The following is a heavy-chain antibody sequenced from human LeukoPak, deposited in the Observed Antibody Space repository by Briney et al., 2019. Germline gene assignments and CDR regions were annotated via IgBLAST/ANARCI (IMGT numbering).Heavy chain of an antibody. CDR3: ARDIGVAFDY. Sequence: SETLSLTCTVSGGSIRNYYWSWIRQPPGKGLEWIGYIYYSGSTNYNPSLKSRVTISVDTSKNQFSLKLSSVTAADTAVYYCARDIGVAFDYWGQGTLVTVSS. CDR2: IYYSGST. V-gene: IGHV4-59*12. CDR1: GGSIRNYY. J-gene: IGHJ4*02. D-gene: IGHD3-3*01.